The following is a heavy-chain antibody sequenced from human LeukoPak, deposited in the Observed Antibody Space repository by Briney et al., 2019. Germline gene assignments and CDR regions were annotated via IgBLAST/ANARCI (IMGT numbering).Heavy chain of an antibody. J-gene: IGHJ4*02. D-gene: IGHD1-14*01. V-gene: IGHV3-23*01. CDR2: ISGSGGST. CDR1: GFTFSSFG. CDR3: AKVSLTRVNDY. Sequence: GGSLRLSCAASGFTFSSFGMHWVRQAPGKGLEWVSAISGSGGSTYYADSVKGRFTISRDNSKNTLYLQMNSLRAEDTAVYYCAKVSLTRVNDYWGQGTLVTVSS.